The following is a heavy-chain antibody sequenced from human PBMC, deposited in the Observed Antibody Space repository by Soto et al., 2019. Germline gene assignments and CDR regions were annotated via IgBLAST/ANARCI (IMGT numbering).Heavy chain of an antibody. CDR1: GYTFTSYG. D-gene: IGHD4-17*01. V-gene: IGHV1-18*04. CDR2: ISAYNGNT. Sequence: GASVKVSCKASGYTFTSYGISWVRQAPGQGLEWMGWISAYNGNTNYAQKLQGRVTMTTDTSTSTAYMELRSLRSDDTAVYYCARDEGFEGDDYGDYGRDQGGNDYWGQGTLVTVSS. CDR3: ARDEGFEGDDYGDYGRDQGGNDY. J-gene: IGHJ4*02.